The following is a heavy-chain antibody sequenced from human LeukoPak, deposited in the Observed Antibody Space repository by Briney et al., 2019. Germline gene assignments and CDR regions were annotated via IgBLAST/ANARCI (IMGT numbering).Heavy chain of an antibody. CDR3: ARALSSHYSHHGVSWAY. D-gene: IGHD2-15*01. Sequence: ASVRVSCKASGYSFASYSMHWVRQAPGQGLEWMGLIDPTDSSTSYAQKFQGRVTMTRDTSTSTLYMELSSVRSEDTAVYYCARALSSHYSHHGVSWAYWGQGTLVTVSS. CDR1: GYSFASYS. J-gene: IGHJ4*02. CDR2: IDPTDSST. V-gene: IGHV1-46*01.